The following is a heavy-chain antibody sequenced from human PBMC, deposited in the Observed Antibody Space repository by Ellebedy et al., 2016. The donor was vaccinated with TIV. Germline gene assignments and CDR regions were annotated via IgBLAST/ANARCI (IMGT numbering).Heavy chain of an antibody. J-gene: IGHJ4*02. CDR2: IHSGGST. CDR3: ARDFPYCGGDCYSSYFDY. CDR1: GFTASSNY. V-gene: IGHV3-53*01. D-gene: IGHD2-21*02. Sequence: PGGSLRLSCAASGFTASSNYMSWVRQAPGKGLAWVSVIHSGGSTYYADSVKGRFSISRDNSKNTLYLQMNSLRAEDTAVYYCARDFPYCGGDCYSSYFDYWGQGTLVTVSS.